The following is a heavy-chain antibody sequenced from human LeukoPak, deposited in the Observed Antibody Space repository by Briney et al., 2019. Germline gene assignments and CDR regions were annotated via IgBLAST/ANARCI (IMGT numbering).Heavy chain of an antibody. Sequence: SETLSLTCTVSGGSISSYYWSWIRQPPGKGLEWIGYIYISGSTNSNPSLKSRVTISVDTSKNQFSLKLSSVTAADPAVYYCARTNRYSSGWLYFDYWGQGTLVTVSS. D-gene: IGHD6-19*01. J-gene: IGHJ4*02. V-gene: IGHV4-4*09. CDR2: IYISGST. CDR3: ARTNRYSSGWLYFDY. CDR1: GGSISSYY.